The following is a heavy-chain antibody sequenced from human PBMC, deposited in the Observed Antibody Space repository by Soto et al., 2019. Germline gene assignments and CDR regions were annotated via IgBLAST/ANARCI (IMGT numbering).Heavy chain of an antibody. CDR2: IYYSGST. Sequence: QVQLQESGPGLVKPSQTLSLTCTVSGGSISSGGYYWSWIRQHPGKGLEWIGYIYYSGSTYYNPSLTSRVTISVDTSKNQFSLKLSSVTAADTAVYYCARIPMAHLHKDRDYYYGMDVWGQGTTVTVSS. J-gene: IGHJ6*02. D-gene: IGHD3-10*01. V-gene: IGHV4-31*03. CDR1: GGSISSGGYY. CDR3: ARIPMAHLHKDRDYYYGMDV.